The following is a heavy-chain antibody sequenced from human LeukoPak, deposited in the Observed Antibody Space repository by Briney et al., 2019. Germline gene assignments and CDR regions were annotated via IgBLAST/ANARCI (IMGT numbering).Heavy chain of an antibody. CDR3: ARLIVGATAPFDI. V-gene: IGHV1-69*04. Sequence: ASVKVSCKASGGTFSSYAIIWVRQAPGQGLEWMGRIIPILGIANYAQKFQGRVTITADKSTSTAYMELSSLRSEDTAVYYCARLIVGATAPFDIWGQGTMVTVSS. CDR1: GGTFSSYA. J-gene: IGHJ3*02. D-gene: IGHD1-26*01. CDR2: IIPILGIA.